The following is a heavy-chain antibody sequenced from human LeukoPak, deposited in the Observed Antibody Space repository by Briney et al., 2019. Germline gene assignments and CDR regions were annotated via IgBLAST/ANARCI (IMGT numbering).Heavy chain of an antibody. Sequence: GGSLRLSCAASGFTFSSYAMHWVRQAPGKGLEWVAVISYDGSNKYYADSVKGRFTISRDNSKNTLYLQMNSLRAEDTAVYYCARDRTAWYYDSSGYYLDYWGQGTLVTVSS. CDR3: ARDRTAWYYDSSGYYLDY. D-gene: IGHD3-22*01. J-gene: IGHJ4*02. CDR2: ISYDGSNK. V-gene: IGHV3-30-3*01. CDR1: GFTFSSYA.